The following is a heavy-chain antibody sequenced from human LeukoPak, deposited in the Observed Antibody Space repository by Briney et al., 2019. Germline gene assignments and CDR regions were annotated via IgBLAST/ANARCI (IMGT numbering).Heavy chain of an antibody. CDR2: INSDGSDT. J-gene: IGHJ3*02. CDR1: GFTFSSYW. CDR3: ARKAMAGTFAFDI. D-gene: IGHD6-19*01. V-gene: IGHV3-74*01. Sequence: GGSLRLSCAASGFTFSSYWMHWVRQAPGKGLVWVSRINSDGSDTTYADSVKGRSTISRDNAKNTLYLQMNSLRAEDTAVYYCARKAMAGTFAFDIWGQGTMVTVSS.